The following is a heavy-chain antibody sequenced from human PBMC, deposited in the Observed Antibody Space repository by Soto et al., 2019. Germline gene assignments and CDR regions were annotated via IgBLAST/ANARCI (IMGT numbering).Heavy chain of an antibody. CDR3: VVGSTRSWSTPPPPDY. Sequence: KPGDSLKICCKGSGYTFTYHWIGRVRQMPGKGLEWLGTIYPDDSDTRYSPSFQGQGTTSVEKSISPAYLQWSSLRASDTALCYCVVGSTRSWSTPPPPDYWGQGTLVTVSS. D-gene: IGHD2-2*01. V-gene: IGHV5-51*01. CDR2: IYPDDSDT. J-gene: IGHJ4*02. CDR1: GYTFTYHW.